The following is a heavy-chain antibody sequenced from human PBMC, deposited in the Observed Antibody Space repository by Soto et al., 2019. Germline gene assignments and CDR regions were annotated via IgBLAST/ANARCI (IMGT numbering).Heavy chain of an antibody. CDR1: GYSFTSYW. D-gene: IGHD6-19*01. Sequence: GESLKISCKGPGYSFTSYWIGWVRQMPGKGLEWMGIIYPGDSDTRYSPSFQGQVTISADKSISTAYLQWSSLKASDTAMYYCARSKASGWYYYYGMDVWGQGTTVTVSS. CDR2: IYPGDSDT. CDR3: ARSKASGWYYYYGMDV. V-gene: IGHV5-51*01. J-gene: IGHJ6*02.